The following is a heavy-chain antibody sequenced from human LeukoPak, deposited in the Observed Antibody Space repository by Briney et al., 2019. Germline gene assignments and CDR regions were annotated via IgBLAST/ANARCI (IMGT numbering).Heavy chain of an antibody. J-gene: IGHJ4*02. CDR1: EFTFSSYW. V-gene: IGHV3-74*01. D-gene: IGHD5-24*01. CDR3: ARRRDGNNKGFDY. Sequence: GGSLRLSCAASEFTFSSYWMHWVRQAPGKGLVWVSRINIDESVTTYADSVRGRFIISRDNAKNTVYLQMNSLRAEDTAVYYCARRRDGNNKGFDYWGKGTLVTVSS. CDR2: INIDESVT.